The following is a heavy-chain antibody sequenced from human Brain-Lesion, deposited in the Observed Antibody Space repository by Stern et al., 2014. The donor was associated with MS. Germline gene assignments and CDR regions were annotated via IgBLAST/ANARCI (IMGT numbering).Heavy chain of an antibody. J-gene: IGHJ4*02. CDR1: GFTFDDYA. V-gene: IGHV3-9*01. Sequence: VQLVQSGGDLVQPGRSLRLSCAAFGFTFDDYAMHWVRQAPGKGLEWVAGISWNSGTIGYADSVKGRFTTSRDNAYNSLYLQMNSLRPEDTALYYCARDITGSSAYFAYWGQGTLVTVSS. CDR3: ARDITGSSAYFAY. CDR2: ISWNSGTI. D-gene: IGHD1-14*01.